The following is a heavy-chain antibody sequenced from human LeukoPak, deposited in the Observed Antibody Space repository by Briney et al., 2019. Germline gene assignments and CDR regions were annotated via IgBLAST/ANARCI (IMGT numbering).Heavy chain of an antibody. D-gene: IGHD3-22*01. CDR2: ISAYNGDT. CDR3: ARDSKYYYDTSRWRPPVDY. CDR1: GFTFTSYA. Sequence: ASVKVSCKASGFTFTSYAISWVRQAPGQGLEWMGWISAYNGDTNYAQKLQGRITMTTGTSTTTAYMELRSLRSDDTAVYYCARDSKYYYDTSRWRPPVDYWGQGTLVTVSS. V-gene: IGHV1-18*01. J-gene: IGHJ4*02.